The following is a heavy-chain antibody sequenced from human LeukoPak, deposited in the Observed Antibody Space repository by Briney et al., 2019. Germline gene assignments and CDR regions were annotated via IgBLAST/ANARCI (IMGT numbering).Heavy chain of an antibody. D-gene: IGHD6-13*01. CDR1: GGSISSYY. CDR3: ARRGDSSSWTFDY. Sequence: SETLSPTCTVSGGSISSYYWSRIRQPPGKGLEWIGYIYYSGSTNYNPSLKSRVTISVDTSKNQFSLKLSSVTAADTAVYYCARRGDSSSWTFDYWGQGTLVTVSS. V-gene: IGHV4-59*08. CDR2: IYYSGST. J-gene: IGHJ4*02.